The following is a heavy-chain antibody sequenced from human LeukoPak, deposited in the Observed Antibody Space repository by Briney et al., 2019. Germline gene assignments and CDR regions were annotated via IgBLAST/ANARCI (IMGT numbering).Heavy chain of an antibody. CDR2: ISSSSSYI. CDR3: ARDLKGSRDGYNLLY. J-gene: IGHJ4*02. V-gene: IGHV3-21*01. CDR1: GFTFSSYS. D-gene: IGHD5-24*01. Sequence: KSGGSLRLSCAAFGFTFSSYSMNWVRQAPGKGLEWVSSISSSSSYIYYADSVKGRFTISRDNAKNSLYLQMNSLRAEDTAVYYCARDLKGSRDGYNLLYWGQGTLVTVSS.